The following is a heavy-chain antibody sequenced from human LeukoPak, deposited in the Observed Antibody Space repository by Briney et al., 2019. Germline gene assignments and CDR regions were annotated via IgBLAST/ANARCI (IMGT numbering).Heavy chain of an antibody. CDR1: GGSFSGYY. J-gene: IGHJ5*02. CDR2: INHSGST. Sequence: PSETLSLTCAVYGGSFSGYYWSWIRQPPGKGLEWIGEINHSGSTNYNPSLKSRVTISVDTSKNQFSLKLSSVTAADTAVYYCARFTRTKYGSGGSRFDPWGQGTLVTVSS. D-gene: IGHD3-10*01. CDR3: ARFTRTKYGSGGSRFDP. V-gene: IGHV4-34*01.